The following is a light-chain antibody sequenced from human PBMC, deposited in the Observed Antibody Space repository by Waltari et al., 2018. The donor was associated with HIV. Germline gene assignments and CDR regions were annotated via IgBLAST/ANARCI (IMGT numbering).Light chain of an antibody. V-gene: IGLV3-25*03. CDR2: KDT. J-gene: IGLJ3*02. Sequence: SYELTQPPSVSVSPGQTARITCSGDALPKQYAYWYQQRPGQAPVLVIYKDTERPSGIPERFSGSRSGTTAKLTIIGVQAQDEADYHCQSADSNASLWVFGGGTKLTVL. CDR3: QSADSNASLWV. CDR1: ALPKQY.